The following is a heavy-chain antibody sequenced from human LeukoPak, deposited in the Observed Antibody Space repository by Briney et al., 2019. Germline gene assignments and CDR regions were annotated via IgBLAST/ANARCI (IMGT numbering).Heavy chain of an antibody. CDR2: INWSGGST. CDR1: GFIFEDYG. CDR3: VRRFDGDHFDY. D-gene: IGHD4-17*01. Sequence: PGGSLRLSCEASGFIFEDYGMDWVRQAPGKGLEWVSNINWSGGSTIYADSVKGRFTISRDNAKNSLYLQMNSLKAEDTALYYCVRRFDGDHFDYWGLGTLVTVSS. V-gene: IGHV3-20*04. J-gene: IGHJ4*02.